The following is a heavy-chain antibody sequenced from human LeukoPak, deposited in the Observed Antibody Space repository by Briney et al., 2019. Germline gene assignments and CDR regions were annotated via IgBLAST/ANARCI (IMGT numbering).Heavy chain of an antibody. V-gene: IGHV3-23*01. CDR2: ISSTGDST. CDR3: AKRAKVGGISLYYFDY. D-gene: IGHD1-26*01. CDR1: GFTISSYA. Sequence: PGGSLRLSCAASGFTISSYAMSWVRQAPGKGLDWVSTISSTGDSTYYADSVKGRFTVSRDNSKNTLYLQMNSLRAEDTAVYYCAKRAKVGGISLYYFDYWGRGTLVTVSS. J-gene: IGHJ4*01.